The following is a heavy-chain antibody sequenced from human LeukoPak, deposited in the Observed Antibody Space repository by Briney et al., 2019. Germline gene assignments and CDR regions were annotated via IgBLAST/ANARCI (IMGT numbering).Heavy chain of an antibody. CDR3: ARDPLDY. CDR1: GFTFDDYA. V-gene: IGHV3-9*01. CDR2: ISWNSGSI. J-gene: IGHJ4*02. Sequence: GGSLRLSCAASGFTFDDYAMPWVRQAPGKGLEWVSGISWNSGSIGYADSVKGRFTIPRDNAKNTLYLQMNSLRAEDTAVYYCARDPLDYWGQGTLVTVSS.